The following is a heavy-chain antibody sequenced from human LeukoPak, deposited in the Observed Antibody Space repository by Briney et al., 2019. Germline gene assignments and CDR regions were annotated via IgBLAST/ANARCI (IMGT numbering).Heavy chain of an antibody. CDR2: IYTSETS. CDR1: GGSIRRFY. D-gene: IGHD6-6*01. V-gene: IGHV4-4*07. Sequence: TSETLSLTCTVSGGSIRRFYWSWLRQPAGKGLEWIGRIYTSETSSYNPSPKSRVTMSVDTSKNQFSLKLSSVTAADTAVYYCARDDLRSSTSGDYWGQGTLVTVSS. J-gene: IGHJ4*02. CDR3: ARDDLRSSTSGDY.